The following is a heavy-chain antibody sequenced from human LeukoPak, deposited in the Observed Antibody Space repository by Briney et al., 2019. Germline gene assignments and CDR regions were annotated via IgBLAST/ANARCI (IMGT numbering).Heavy chain of an antibody. J-gene: IGHJ3*02. CDR1: GFTFSTYW. CDR2: IRPDGSGE. Sequence: GGSLRLSCAASGFTFSTYWMSWVRQAPGKGLEWVAMIRPDGSGEYYVDSVKGRFTISRDNVNYSLYLQMNSLTAEDTAVYYCAKKYSWTHHAFDIWGQGTMVTVSS. V-gene: IGHV3-7*03. CDR3: AKKYSWTHHAFDI. D-gene: IGHD1-26*01.